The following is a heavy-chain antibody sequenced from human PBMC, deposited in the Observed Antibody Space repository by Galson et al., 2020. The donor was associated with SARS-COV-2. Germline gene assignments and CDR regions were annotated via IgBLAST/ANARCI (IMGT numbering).Heavy chain of an antibody. CDR1: GHLFTAWY. Sequence: GESLKISCEVPGHLFTAWYTHWVRQAPGQGLEWMGWINPNSGGTNYAQKFQGRVTLTGDTSISTAYMELNNLSSDDTAVYYCATELTGAHVLWGQGTLVTVSS. CDR3: ATELTGAHVL. J-gene: IGHJ4*02. D-gene: IGHD7-27*01. CDR2: INPNSGGT. V-gene: IGHV1-2*02.